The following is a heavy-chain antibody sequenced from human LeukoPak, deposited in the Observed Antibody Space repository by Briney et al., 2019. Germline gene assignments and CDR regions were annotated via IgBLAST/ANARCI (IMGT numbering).Heavy chain of an antibody. D-gene: IGHD3-22*01. J-gene: IGHJ2*01. CDR2: IYYRGST. Sequence: SQTLSLTCTVSGGSISSGDYYWSWIRQPPGKGLEWIGYIYYRGSTYYNPSLKSRVTISVDTSKNQFSLKLSSVTAADTAVYYCASSITMIEDWYFDLWGRGTLVTVSS. CDR3: ASSITMIEDWYFDL. V-gene: IGHV4-30-4*01. CDR1: GGSISSGDYY.